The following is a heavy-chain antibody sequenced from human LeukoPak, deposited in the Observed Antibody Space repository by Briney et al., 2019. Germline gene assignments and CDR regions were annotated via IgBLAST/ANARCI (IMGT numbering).Heavy chain of an antibody. CDR2: IRSRTNTYAT. Sequence: TGGSLRLSCAASGFTFSSYAMHWVRQASGKGLEWVGRIRSRTNTYATAYAASVKGRFTISRDDSKNTAYQQMNSLKTEDTAVYYCTRGSQSDYYYGMDVWGQGTTVTVSS. J-gene: IGHJ6*02. V-gene: IGHV3-73*01. CDR3: TRGSQSDYYYGMDV. CDR1: GFTFSSYA.